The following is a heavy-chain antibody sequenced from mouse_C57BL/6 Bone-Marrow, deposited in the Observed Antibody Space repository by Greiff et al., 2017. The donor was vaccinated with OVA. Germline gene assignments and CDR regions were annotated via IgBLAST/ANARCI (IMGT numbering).Heavy chain of an antibody. D-gene: IGHD1-1*01. CDR2: INPSSGYT. CDR3: ARITTVVAAPMDY. Sequence: QVQLQQSGAELAKPGASVKLSCKASGYTFTSYWMPWVKQRPGQGLEWIGYINPSSGYTKYNQKFKDKATLTADTSSSTAYMQLSSLTYEDSAVYDCARITTVVAAPMDYWGQGTSVTVSS. CDR1: GYTFTSYW. J-gene: IGHJ4*01. V-gene: IGHV1-7*01.